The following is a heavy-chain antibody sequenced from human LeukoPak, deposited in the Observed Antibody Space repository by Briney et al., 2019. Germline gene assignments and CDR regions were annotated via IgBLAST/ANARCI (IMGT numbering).Heavy chain of an antibody. CDR1: GFTLSSYS. D-gene: IGHD6-13*01. V-gene: IGHV3-48*02. J-gene: IGHJ4*02. CDR2: ISSGSTTI. CDR3: ARDTSSSWPYYFDY. Sequence: GGSLRLSCAASGFTLSSYSMNWVRQAPGKGLEWVSYISSGSTTIYYADSVKGRFTISRDNAKNSLYLQMNSLRDEDTALNYCARDTSSSWPYYFDYWGQGTLVTVSS.